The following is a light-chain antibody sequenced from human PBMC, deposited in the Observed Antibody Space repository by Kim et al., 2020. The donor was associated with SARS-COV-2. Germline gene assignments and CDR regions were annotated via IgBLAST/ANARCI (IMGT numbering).Light chain of an antibody. CDR1: QTVDNNF. V-gene: IGKV3-20*01. CDR2: SAS. J-gene: IGKJ1*01. CDR3: QQYGRSPGT. Sequence: EIVLTQSPGTQSLSPRERATLSCRASQTVDNNFLAWHQQKPGQAPRLLIYSASSRATGIPDRFSASGSGTDFTLTISSLEPEDSALYYCQQYGRSPGTFGQGTKVDIK.